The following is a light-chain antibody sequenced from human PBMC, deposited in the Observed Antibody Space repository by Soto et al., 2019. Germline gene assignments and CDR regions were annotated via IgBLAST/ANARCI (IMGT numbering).Light chain of an antibody. CDR3: QQLNNYPRT. CDR2: TAS. Sequence: DIQMTQSPSSLSASVGARVTITCRASQGISSYLAWYQQKPGKAPKLLISTASTLQSGVPSRFSGSGSGTEFTLTISSLQPEDFATYYCQQLNNYPRTFGQGTKVDIK. J-gene: IGKJ1*01. V-gene: IGKV1-9*01. CDR1: QGISSY.